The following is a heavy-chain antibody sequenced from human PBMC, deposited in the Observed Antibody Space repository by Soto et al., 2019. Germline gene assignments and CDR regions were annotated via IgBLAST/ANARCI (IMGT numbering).Heavy chain of an antibody. CDR1: GFTFGDFG. V-gene: IGHV3-30*18. J-gene: IGHJ4*01. CDR3: AKTATYVDGYDNTGYSSEDY. CDR2: ISHDGSKR. D-gene: IGHD3-22*01. Sequence: GGSLRLSCEVSGFTFGDFGLDWVRQAPGKGLEWVAIISHDGSKRFYADSVKGRFTISRDNSKNTLYLQMSSLRPEDTALYYCAKTATYVDGYDNTGYSSEDYWGHGTLVTSPQ.